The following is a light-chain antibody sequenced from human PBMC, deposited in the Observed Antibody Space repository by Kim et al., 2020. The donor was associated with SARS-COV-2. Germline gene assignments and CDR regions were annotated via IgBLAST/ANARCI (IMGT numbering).Light chain of an antibody. V-gene: IGKV3-11*01. CDR3: QQRSCWPLT. CDR2: DAS. J-gene: IGKJ4*01. Sequence: FTPGESATLSCRASQTIITYLAWYQQKPGRAPRLLIYDASNRATGIPARFSGSGSGTDFTLTISSLEPEDFAVYYCQQRSCWPLTFGGGTKVDIK. CDR1: QTIITY.